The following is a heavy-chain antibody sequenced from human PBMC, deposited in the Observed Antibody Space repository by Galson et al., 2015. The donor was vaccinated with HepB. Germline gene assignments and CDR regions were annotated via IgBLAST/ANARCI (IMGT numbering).Heavy chain of an antibody. V-gene: IGHV3-7*03. D-gene: IGHD6-19*01. Sequence: SLRLSCAASGFTFSSNWMRWVRQAPGKGLEWVANIKQDGSEKYYVDAVKGRFTISRDNAKNSLYLQMNSLRAEDTAVYYCARETGYSSGWYYFDYWCQGTLVTVSS. CDR3: ARETGYSSGWYYFDY. J-gene: IGHJ4*02. CDR2: IKQDGSEK. CDR1: GFTFSSNW.